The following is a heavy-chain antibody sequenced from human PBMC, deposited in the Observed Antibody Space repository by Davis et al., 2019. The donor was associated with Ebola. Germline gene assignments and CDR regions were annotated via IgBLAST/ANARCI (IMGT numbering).Heavy chain of an antibody. D-gene: IGHD1-1*01. Sequence: MPGGSLRLSCAVSGGSISSSNWWSWVRQPPGKGLEWIGEIYHSGSTNYNPSLKSRVTISVDKSKNQFSLKLSSVTAADTAVYYCARGSSRGRPERLRFEYWGQGTLVTVST. CDR1: GGSISSSNW. CDR3: ARGSSRGRPERLRFEY. V-gene: IGHV4-4*02. CDR2: IYHSGST. J-gene: IGHJ4*02.